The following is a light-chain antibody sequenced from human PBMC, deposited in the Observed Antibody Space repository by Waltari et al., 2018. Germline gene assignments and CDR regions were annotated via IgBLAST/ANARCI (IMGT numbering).Light chain of an antibody. CDR1: QNINTN. CDR2: AAS. J-gene: IGKJ2*01. CDR3: QQSFTAPMYT. V-gene: IGKV1-39*01. Sequence: DIQMTQSPSSLAASVGDRVTITCRASQNINTNLNWYQQKPGKAPKVLIYAASTLKSGVPSRFSGSGSGTDFTLIISSLQPEDFAVYYCQQSFTAPMYTFGQGTKLEV.